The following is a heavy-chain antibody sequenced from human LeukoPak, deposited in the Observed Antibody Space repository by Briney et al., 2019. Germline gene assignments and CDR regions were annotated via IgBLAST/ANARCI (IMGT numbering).Heavy chain of an antibody. V-gene: IGHV1-69*13. Sequence: SVKVSCKASGGTFSSYAISWVRQAPGQGLEWMGGIIPIFGTANYAQKFQGRVTITADESTSTAYMELSSLRSEDTAVYYCARGWRTRDVVVPAAMSYWGQGTLVTVSS. CDR1: GGTFSSYA. CDR2: IIPIFGTA. J-gene: IGHJ4*02. CDR3: ARGWRTRDVVVPAAMSY. D-gene: IGHD2-2*01.